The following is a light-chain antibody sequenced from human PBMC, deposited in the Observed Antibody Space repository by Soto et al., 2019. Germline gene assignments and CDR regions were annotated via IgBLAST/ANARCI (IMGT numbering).Light chain of an antibody. CDR2: DAS. CDR3: QQYNNWPWT. J-gene: IGKJ1*01. V-gene: IGKV1-5*01. CDR1: QSISNW. Sequence: SVGDRVTITCRASQSISNWLAWYQQKPGKAPKLLIYDASSLESGVPSRFSGSGSGTEFTLTISSLQSEDFAVYYCQQYNNWPWTFGQGTKVDIK.